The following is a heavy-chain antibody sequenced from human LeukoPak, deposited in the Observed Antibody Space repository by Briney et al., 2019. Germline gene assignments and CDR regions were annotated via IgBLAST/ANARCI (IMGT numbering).Heavy chain of an antibody. V-gene: IGHV3-23*01. CDR2: ILAGGGST. CDR3: AKDLTYGDGKWEFDS. J-gene: IGHJ5*01. CDR1: GFTFSYFA. Sequence: GGTLRLSSAASGFTFSYFAMAWVRQTPGKGLEWVSGILAGGGSTYYADSVRGRFTISRDNSRDTLYLEMNSLTADDTAVYFCAKDLTYGDGKWEFDSWGQGTLVTV. D-gene: IGHD4-17*01.